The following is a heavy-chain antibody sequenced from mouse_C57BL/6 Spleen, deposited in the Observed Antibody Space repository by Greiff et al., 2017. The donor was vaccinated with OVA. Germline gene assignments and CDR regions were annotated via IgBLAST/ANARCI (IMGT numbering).Heavy chain of an antibody. CDR1: GYAFSSYW. Sequence: QVQLQQSGAELVKPGASVKLSCKASGYAFSSYWMNWVKQRPGKGLEWIGQIYPGDGDTNYNGKFKGKATLTADKSSSTAYMQLSSLTSEDSAVYFCARRDSIYFYYFDYWGQGTTLTVSS. J-gene: IGHJ2*01. CDR3: ARRDSIYFYYFDY. V-gene: IGHV1-80*01. D-gene: IGHD2-5*01. CDR2: IYPGDGDT.